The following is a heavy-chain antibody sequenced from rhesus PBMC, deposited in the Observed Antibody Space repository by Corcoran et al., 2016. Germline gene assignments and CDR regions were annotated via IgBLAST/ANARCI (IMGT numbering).Heavy chain of an antibody. V-gene: IGHV4-169*02. D-gene: IGHD3-16*01. Sequence: QLQLQESGPGLVKPSETLSVTCAVSGGSISSSYWSWIRPAPGAGLEWIGYIYGSGSSTNYNPSLKSRVTLSVDTSKNQLSLKLSSVTAADTAVYYCARDPYYSGSYYYDYWGQGVLVTVSS. CDR1: GGSISSSY. CDR2: IYGSGSST. J-gene: IGHJ4*01. CDR3: ARDPYYSGSYYYDY.